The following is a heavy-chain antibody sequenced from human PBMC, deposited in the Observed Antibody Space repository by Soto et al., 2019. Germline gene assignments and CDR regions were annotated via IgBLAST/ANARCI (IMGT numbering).Heavy chain of an antibody. CDR1: GYSCITYG. CDR2: ISTYNGNT. CDR3: ARGPTDYHDNIGNYFLDS. Sequence: QVQLVQSGAEVKKPGASVKVSCKVSGYSCITYGVSGARQSPGQGLDWMGWISTYNGNTKYAERLQGRVTMTTDTTTSTAYMELTSLRSDDTAVYYCARGPTDYHDNIGNYFLDSWGQGTLVTVSS. J-gene: IGHJ5*02. V-gene: IGHV1-18*01. D-gene: IGHD3-22*01.